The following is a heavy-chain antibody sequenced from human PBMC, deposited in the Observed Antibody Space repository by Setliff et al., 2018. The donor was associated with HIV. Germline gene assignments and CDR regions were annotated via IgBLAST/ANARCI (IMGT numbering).Heavy chain of an antibody. CDR1: GYTFTSYG. CDR3: ARGGDYDSSGYYVT. D-gene: IGHD3-22*01. CDR2: ISVYNGYT. V-gene: IGHV1-18*01. J-gene: IGHJ4*02. Sequence: ASVKVSCKASGYTFTSYGISWVRQAPGHGLEWMGWISVYNGYTNYAQKLQGRVTMTTDTSTSTAYMHLSSLRAEDTAVYFCARGGDYDSSGYYVTWGQGSLVTVSS.